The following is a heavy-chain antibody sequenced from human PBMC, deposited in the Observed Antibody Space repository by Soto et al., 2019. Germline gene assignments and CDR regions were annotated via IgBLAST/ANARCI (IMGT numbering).Heavy chain of an antibody. CDR1: GDSIGDNY. D-gene: IGHD6-13*01. CDR2: MYYSGSP. CDR3: ARDHCRQSGSTWDYYGLDV. V-gene: IGHV4-59*01. J-gene: IGHJ6*02. Sequence: SETLSLTCTVSGDSIGDNYWSWIRQPPGKGLEWIGYMYYSGSPAYNPSLKSRVTISADTSKSRFFLKLTSVTAADTAVYYCARDHCRQSGSTWDYYGLDVWGQGTTVTVSS.